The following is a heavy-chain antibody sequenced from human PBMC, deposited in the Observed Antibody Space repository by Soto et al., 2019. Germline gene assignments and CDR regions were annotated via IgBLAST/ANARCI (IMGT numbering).Heavy chain of an antibody. J-gene: IGHJ5*02. D-gene: IGHD3-22*01. Sequence: RLSCAASGFTFSNYGMHWVRQAPGKGLEWVAIISFDGNDKYYSDSVKGRFTISRDNSKNMVFLQMNSLRPEDTAVYYCVKPKEHFYDSSPGETWGQGTPVTVSS. CDR1: GFTFSNYG. CDR2: ISFDGNDK. CDR3: VKPKEHFYDSSPGET. V-gene: IGHV3-30*18.